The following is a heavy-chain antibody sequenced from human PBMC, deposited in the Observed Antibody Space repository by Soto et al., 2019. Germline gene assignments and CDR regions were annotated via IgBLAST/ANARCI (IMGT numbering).Heavy chain of an antibody. CDR2: ISAYNGNT. CDR1: GYTFTSHG. J-gene: IGHJ6*02. V-gene: IGHV1-18*01. Sequence: GASVKVSCKASGYTFTSHGISWVRQAPGQGLEWMGWISAYNGNTNYAQKVQGRVTMTTDTSTSTAYMELRSLRSDDTAVYCCARDFRSRGYYYGMDVWGQGTTVTVSS. CDR3: ARDFRSRGYYYGMDV. D-gene: IGHD1-1*01.